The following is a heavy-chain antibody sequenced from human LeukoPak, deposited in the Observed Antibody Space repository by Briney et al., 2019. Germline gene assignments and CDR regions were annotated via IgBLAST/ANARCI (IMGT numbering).Heavy chain of an antibody. CDR1: GFTISNYW. V-gene: IGHV3-74*01. D-gene: IGHD3-3*01. CDR2: RDSDGSNT. CDR3: ATFPVTMFGVEFDY. Sequence: RGSLRLSCAASGFTISNYWMHRVRQAPGKRPVRLSRRDSDGSNTIYADSVKGRFTSSRDNAKNSLYLQMNSLRAEDTAVYYCATFPVTMFGVEFDYWGQGTLVTVSS. J-gene: IGHJ4*02.